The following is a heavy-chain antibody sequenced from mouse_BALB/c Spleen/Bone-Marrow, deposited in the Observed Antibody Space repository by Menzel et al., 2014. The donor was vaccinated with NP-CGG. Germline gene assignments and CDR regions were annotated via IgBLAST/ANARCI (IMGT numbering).Heavy chain of an antibody. D-gene: IGHD2-10*01. CDR1: GYTFTSYW. CDR3: ARRGPAYYGNYDAMDY. V-gene: IGHV1S22*01. CDR2: IYPGSGST. J-gene: IGHJ4*01. Sequence: GSELVRPGASVKLSCKASGYTFTSYWMHWVKQRHGQGLEWIGNIYPGSGSTNYDEKFKSKGTLTVDKSSSTAYMQLKSLTSEDSAVYYCARRGPAYYGNYDAMDYWGQGTSVTVSS.